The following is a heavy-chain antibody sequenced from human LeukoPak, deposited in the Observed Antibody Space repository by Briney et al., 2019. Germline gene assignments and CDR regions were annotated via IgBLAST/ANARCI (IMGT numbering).Heavy chain of an antibody. D-gene: IGHD3-10*02. CDR2: IRYDGSKK. CDR1: GFTFSSNG. V-gene: IGHV3-30*02. CDR3: AKEELRRITMWGYMDV. Sequence: GTLRFNSSASGFTFSSNGMHWVRQAPGRGLEGVAFIRYDGSKKYYKDYVKGRFTISRANSKNTLDLQMIRLSAEDTAFYYCAKEELRRITMWGYMDVWGKGTTVTISS. J-gene: IGHJ6*03.